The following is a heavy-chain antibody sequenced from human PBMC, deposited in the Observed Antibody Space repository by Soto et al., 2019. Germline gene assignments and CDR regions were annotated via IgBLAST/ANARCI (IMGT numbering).Heavy chain of an antibody. Sequence: SETLSLTCTVSGGSISNYYWSWIRQPPGKGLEWIGYIYSSGSTNYNPSLKSGITISLDSPNHPYSLKLSSGTVAETAVYYCARGDHPFDYWGQGTLVPVSS. V-gene: IGHV4-59*01. CDR2: IYSSGST. D-gene: IGHD2-21*01. J-gene: IGHJ4*02. CDR3: ARGDHPFDY. CDR1: GGSISNYY.